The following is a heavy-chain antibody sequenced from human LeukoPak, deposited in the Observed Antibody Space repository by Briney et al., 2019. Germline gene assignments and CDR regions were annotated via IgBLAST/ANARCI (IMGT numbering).Heavy chain of an antibody. V-gene: IGHV3-30*18. CDR1: GFIFSDYG. CDR3: AKDHGRYSGSCFDY. D-gene: IGHD1-26*01. Sequence: PGGSLRLSCAASGFIFSDYGMHWVRQAPGKGLEWVAIVSFDEGNKYYADSVKGRFTISRDNSKNTLYLQMNSLRAEDTAVYYCAKDHGRYSGSCFDYWGQGTLVTVSS. J-gene: IGHJ4*02. CDR2: VSFDEGNK.